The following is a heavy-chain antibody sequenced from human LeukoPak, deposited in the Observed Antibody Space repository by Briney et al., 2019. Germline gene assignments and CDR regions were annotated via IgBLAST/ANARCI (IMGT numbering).Heavy chain of an antibody. Sequence: GGSLRLSCAASGFTFSSYSMNWLRQAPGKGLEWVSSITGSSTYIYYADSVKGRFTISRDNAKNSLYLQMNSLRAEDTAVYYCARDGNDGDYSYWGQGILVTVSS. CDR2: ITGSSTYI. V-gene: IGHV3-21*01. CDR1: GFTFSSYS. D-gene: IGHD4-17*01. CDR3: ARDGNDGDYSY. J-gene: IGHJ4*02.